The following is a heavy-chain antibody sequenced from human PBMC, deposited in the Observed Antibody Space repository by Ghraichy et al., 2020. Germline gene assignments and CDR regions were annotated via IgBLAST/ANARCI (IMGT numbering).Heavy chain of an antibody. Sequence: GGSLRLSCAASGFIFSKAWMNWVRQAPGKGLEWVGRIRSNGEGAKYSASVKDRFTISRNDSKNTLYLHMTSLKPEDTAVYYCTAGLTSGNNYWGQGTLVTVSS. CDR2: IRSNGEGA. D-gene: IGHD1-14*01. CDR3: TAGLTSGNNY. V-gene: IGHV3-15*01. CDR1: GFIFSKAW. J-gene: IGHJ4*02.